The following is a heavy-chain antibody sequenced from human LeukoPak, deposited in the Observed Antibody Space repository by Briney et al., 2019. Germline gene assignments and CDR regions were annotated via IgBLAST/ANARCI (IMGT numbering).Heavy chain of an antibody. D-gene: IGHD4-17*01. V-gene: IGHV1-46*01. CDR1: GYTFTTYY. Sequence: GSSVKVSCKASGYTFTTYYMHWVRQAPGQGLEWMGIINPSGGSTGYAQKFQGRVTMTRDTSTSTVYMELSSLRSEDTAVYYCAAGDLVYDYWGQGTLVTVSS. J-gene: IGHJ4*02. CDR3: AAGDLVYDY. CDR2: INPSGGST.